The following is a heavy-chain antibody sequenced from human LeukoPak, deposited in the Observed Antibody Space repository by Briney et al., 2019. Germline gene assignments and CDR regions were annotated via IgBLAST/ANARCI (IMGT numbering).Heavy chain of an antibody. CDR1: GFSFNNFG. D-gene: IGHD3-22*01. CDR3: AKSSYSDSSGFYREYYFDY. CDR2: ISGSGGST. V-gene: IGHV3-23*01. J-gene: IGHJ4*02. Sequence: GGSLRLSCVASGFSFNNFGMSWVRQAPGKGLEWVSSISGSGGSTHYADSVKGRFTISRDNSKNTLYLQMNNLRAGDTAFYYCAKSSYSDSSGFYREYYFDYWGQGTLVPVSP.